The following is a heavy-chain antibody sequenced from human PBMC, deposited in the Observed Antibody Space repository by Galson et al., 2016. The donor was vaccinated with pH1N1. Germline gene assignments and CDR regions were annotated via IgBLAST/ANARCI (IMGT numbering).Heavy chain of an antibody. CDR2: IGDRADSE. Sequence: SLRLSCAASGFTFSNYGMNWVRQAPGKGLEWVSSIGDRADSEKYLDSVKGRFTISRDDSTDTVYLQMNNLSAEDTAVYYCVRNIGGSGSLWGQGTLVTVSS. CDR1: GFTFSNYG. D-gene: IGHD3-10*01. V-gene: IGHV3-23*01. CDR3: VRNIGGSGSL. J-gene: IGHJ4*02.